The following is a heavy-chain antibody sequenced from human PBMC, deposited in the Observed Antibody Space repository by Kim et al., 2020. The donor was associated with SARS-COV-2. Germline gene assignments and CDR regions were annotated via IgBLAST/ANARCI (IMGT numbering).Heavy chain of an antibody. J-gene: IGHJ6*02. CDR3: ASTQIAAAGTAGLYYYYGMDV. Sequence: SETLSLTCTVSGGSISSSSYYWGWIRQPPGKGLEWIGSIYYSGSTYYNPSLKSRVTISVDTSKNQFSLKLSSVTAADTAVYYCASTQIAAAGTAGLYYYYGMDVWGQGTTVTVSS. V-gene: IGHV4-39*01. D-gene: IGHD6-13*01. CDR2: IYYSGST. CDR1: GGSISSSSYY.